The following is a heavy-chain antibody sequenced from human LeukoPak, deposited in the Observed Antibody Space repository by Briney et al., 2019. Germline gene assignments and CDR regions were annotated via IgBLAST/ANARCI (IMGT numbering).Heavy chain of an antibody. CDR3: AREDGYYFDY. D-gene: IGHD3-22*01. J-gene: IGHJ4*02. CDR1: GFIFSSYA. Sequence: GGSLRLSCAASGFIFSSYAMHWVRQAPGKGLEWVAVISYDGSNKNYADSVKGRFTISRDNSKNTLYLQMNSLRAEDTAVYYCAREDGYYFDYWGQGTLVTVSS. CDR2: ISYDGSNK. V-gene: IGHV3-30*14.